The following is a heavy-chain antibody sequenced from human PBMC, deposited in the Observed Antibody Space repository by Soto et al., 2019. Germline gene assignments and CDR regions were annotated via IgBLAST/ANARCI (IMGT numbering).Heavy chain of an antibody. CDR1: GLTFSSFG. CDR2: ISYDGSHK. J-gene: IGHJ5*02. D-gene: IGHD3-10*01. V-gene: IGHV3-30*18. CDR3: AKDFGLDASASYPYH. Sequence: QVHLVESGGGVVQPGRSLRLSCAASGLTFSSFGMHWVRHTPGKGLEWLAVISYDGSHKLHADSVQGRFTISRDNSKNTVSLQMNSLRTEDTAVYYCAKDFGLDASASYPYHWGQGTLVTVSS.